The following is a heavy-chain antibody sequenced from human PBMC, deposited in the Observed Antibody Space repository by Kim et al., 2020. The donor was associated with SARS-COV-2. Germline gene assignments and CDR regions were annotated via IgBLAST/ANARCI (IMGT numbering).Heavy chain of an antibody. J-gene: IGHJ4*02. Sequence: VSGKSRQTINPDTSKNQFSLQLNSVTPEDTAVYYCAREEQSGSYVAPFDYWGQGTLVTVSS. CDR3: AREEQSGSYVAPFDY. V-gene: IGHV6-1*01. D-gene: IGHD1-26*01.